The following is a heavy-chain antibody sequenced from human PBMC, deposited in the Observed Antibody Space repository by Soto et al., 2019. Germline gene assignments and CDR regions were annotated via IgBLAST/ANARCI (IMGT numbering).Heavy chain of an antibody. CDR2: ISGSGGST. V-gene: IGHV3-23*01. CDR1: GFTFSSYA. D-gene: IGHD2-15*01. Sequence: EVQLLESGGGLVQPGVSLRLSCAASGFTFSSYAMSWVRQAPGKGLEWVSAISGSGGSTYYADSVKGRFTISRENSKNTLYLQMNSLRAEDTAVYYCAKSLGWKRYHEYYYYYYMDVWGKGTTVTVSS. CDR3: AKSLGWKRYHEYYYYYYMDV. J-gene: IGHJ6*03.